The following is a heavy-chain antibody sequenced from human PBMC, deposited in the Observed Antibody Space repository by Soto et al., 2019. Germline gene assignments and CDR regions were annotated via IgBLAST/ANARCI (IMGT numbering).Heavy chain of an antibody. CDR2: ISYDGNNK. D-gene: IGHD4-17*01. CDR1: GSTFSSYG. V-gene: IGHV3-30*18. CDR3: AKDVTTVAAGVGNAFDI. Sequence: VQLVESGGGVVQPGRSLRLSCAASGSTFSSYGMHWVRQAPGKGLEWVAVISYDGNNKYYADSVKGRFTISRDNSKNTLYLQMNSLRAEDTAVYYCAKDVTTVAAGVGNAFDIWGQGTMVTVSS. J-gene: IGHJ3*02.